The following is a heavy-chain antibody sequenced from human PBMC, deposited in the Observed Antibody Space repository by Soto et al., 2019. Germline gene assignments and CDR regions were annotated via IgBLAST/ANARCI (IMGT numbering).Heavy chain of an antibody. Sequence: EAQLVESGGGLVKPGGSLRLSCAASGFTFNIYTMNWVRQAPGKGLEWVSPISSGSTYISYADSVKGRFIISRDNAKNSLYLQMISLGVEDTAVYYCARDRTNGLYSNDAFDIWGQGTMVTVSS. CDR2: ISSGSTYI. CDR1: GFTFNIYT. CDR3: ARDRTNGLYSNDAFDI. V-gene: IGHV3-21*06. D-gene: IGHD4-4*01. J-gene: IGHJ3*02.